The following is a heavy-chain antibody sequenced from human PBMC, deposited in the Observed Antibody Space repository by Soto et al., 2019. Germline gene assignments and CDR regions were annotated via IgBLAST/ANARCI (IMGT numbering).Heavy chain of an antibody. J-gene: IGHJ5*02. CDR1: GFTFSSFA. V-gene: IGHV3-33*06. CDR2: LWYDGSNK. CDR3: EKAGAYCSGGSGYGHNWLDP. Sequence: QVQLVESGGGVVKPGRSLRLSSAASGFTFSSFAMHWVREAPGKGLERVAVLWYDGSNKEYADSVKGRVTISRDNSKNTLYKQKNSLSDEDTAVYHCEKAGAYCSGGSGYGHNWLDPWGQGTLVTVSS. D-gene: IGHD2-15*01.